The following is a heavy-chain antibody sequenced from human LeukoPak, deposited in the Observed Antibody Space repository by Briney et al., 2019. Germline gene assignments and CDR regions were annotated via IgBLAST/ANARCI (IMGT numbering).Heavy chain of an antibody. V-gene: IGHV4-34*01. CDR2: INHSGST. D-gene: IGHD2-2*01. J-gene: IGHJ5*02. CDR3: AGARSYQLLPHPFDP. CDR1: GGSFSGYY. Sequence: SETLSLTCAVYGGSFSGYYWSWIRQPPGKGLEWIGEINHSGSTNYNPSLKSRVTISVDTSKNQFSLKLSSVTAADTAVYYCAGARSYQLLPHPFDPWGQGTLVTVSS.